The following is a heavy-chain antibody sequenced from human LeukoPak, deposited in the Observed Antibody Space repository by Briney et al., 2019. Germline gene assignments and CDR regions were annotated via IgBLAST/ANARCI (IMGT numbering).Heavy chain of an antibody. Sequence: GASVKVSCKASGYTFTNYDINWVRQATGQGFEWMGWISAYNGNTNYAQKLQGRVTMTTDTSTSTAYMELRSLRSDDTAVYYCARDRVVVTANSFDYWGQGTLVTVSS. J-gene: IGHJ4*02. D-gene: IGHD2-21*02. CDR1: GYTFTNYD. CDR2: ISAYNGNT. CDR3: ARDRVVVTANSFDY. V-gene: IGHV1-18*01.